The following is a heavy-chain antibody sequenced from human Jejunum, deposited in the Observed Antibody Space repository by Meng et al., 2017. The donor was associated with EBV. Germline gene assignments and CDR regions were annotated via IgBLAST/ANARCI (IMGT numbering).Heavy chain of an antibody. J-gene: IGHJ4*02. CDR1: GFSLSTSGVG. Sequence: NTLKESGPTLVKPTQTLTLTCTFSGFSLSTSGVGVAWFRQPPGKALEWLALTYWDADKRYNPSLRDRLSITKDTSKNQVVLTMTNMDPVDTATYFCAHRGYNFAFDYWGQGALVTVSS. CDR3: AHRGYNFAFDY. V-gene: IGHV2-5*02. D-gene: IGHD5-24*01. CDR2: TYWDADK.